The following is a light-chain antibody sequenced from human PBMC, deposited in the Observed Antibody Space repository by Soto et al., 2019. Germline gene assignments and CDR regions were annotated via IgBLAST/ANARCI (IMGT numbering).Light chain of an antibody. J-gene: IGKJ5*01. CDR1: QSVSSN. CDR2: DAS. CDR3: QQHGQWPIT. Sequence: EIVLTQSPATLSVSPGERVTLSCRASQSVSSNLAWYQQKPGQAPRLLIYDASSRATGIPARFSGSGSGTDFTLTISSLQPEDFATYYCQQHGQWPITFGQGTRLEIK. V-gene: IGKV3-11*01.